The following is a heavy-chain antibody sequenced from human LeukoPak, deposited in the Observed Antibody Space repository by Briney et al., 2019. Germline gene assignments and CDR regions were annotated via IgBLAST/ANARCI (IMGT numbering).Heavy chain of an antibody. Sequence: PGGSLRLSCAGFGFTFSSYAMTWVRQAPGKGLEWVSAISGSGGSTYYADSVKGRFTISRDNSKNTLYLQMNSLRAEDTAVYYCAKDTTGDGFDYWGRGTLVTVSS. V-gene: IGHV3-23*01. D-gene: IGHD1-1*01. J-gene: IGHJ4*02. CDR1: GFTFSSYA. CDR3: AKDTTGDGFDY. CDR2: ISGSGGST.